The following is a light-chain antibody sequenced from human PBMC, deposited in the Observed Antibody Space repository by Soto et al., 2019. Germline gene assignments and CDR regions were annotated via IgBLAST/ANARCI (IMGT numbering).Light chain of an antibody. CDR1: SSNIGSNT. CDR3: AAWDDSLNGYG. CDR2: SAN. V-gene: IGLV1-44*01. Sequence: QSVLTQPPSASGTPGQRVTISCSGSSSNIGSNTVNWYQQLPGTAPKLLIYSANQRPSGVPDRFSGSESGTSASLAISGLQSEDEADYYCAAWDDSLNGYGFGTGTKVTVL. J-gene: IGLJ1*01.